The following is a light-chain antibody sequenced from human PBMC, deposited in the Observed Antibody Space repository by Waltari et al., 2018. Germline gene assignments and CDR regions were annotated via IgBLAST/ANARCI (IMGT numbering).Light chain of an antibody. Sequence: DILMTQSPSTLSASVGDRVTLTCRASQTLSRWLAWYQQKPGKAPNLLIFDASSLASGVPSRFSGSGSGTEFTLTISSLQPDDFATYYCQQYNSYSPWTFGPGTKVEIK. CDR3: QQYNSYSPWT. V-gene: IGKV1-5*01. J-gene: IGKJ1*01. CDR2: DAS. CDR1: QTLSRW.